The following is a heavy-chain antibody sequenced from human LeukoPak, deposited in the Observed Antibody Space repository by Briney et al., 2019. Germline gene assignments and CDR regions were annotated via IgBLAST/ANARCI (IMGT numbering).Heavy chain of an antibody. CDR1: GFTFSSYS. CDR3: ARDVTMTFDY. D-gene: IGHD3-22*01. CDR2: ISSSNSTI. V-gene: IGHV3-48*04. J-gene: IGHJ4*02. Sequence: GGSLRLSCAASGFTFSSYSMNWVRQAPGKGLEWVSYISSSNSTIYYADSVKGRFTNSRDNAKNSLYLQMNSLRAEDTAVYYCARDVTMTFDYWGQGTLVTDSS.